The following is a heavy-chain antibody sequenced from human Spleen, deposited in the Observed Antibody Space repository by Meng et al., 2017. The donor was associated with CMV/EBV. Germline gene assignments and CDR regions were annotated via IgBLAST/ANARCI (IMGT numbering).Heavy chain of an antibody. D-gene: IGHD2-2*01. CDR3: ARGSYCSSTSCTRLYGMDV. V-gene: IGHV3-21*01. Sequence: LSLTCAASGFTFSSYSMNCVRQAPGKGLEWVSSISSSSSYIYYADSVKGRFTISRDNAKNSLYLQMNSLRAEDTAVYYCARGSYCSSTSCTRLYGMDVWGQGTTVTVSS. CDR1: GFTFSSYS. J-gene: IGHJ6*02. CDR2: ISSSSSYI.